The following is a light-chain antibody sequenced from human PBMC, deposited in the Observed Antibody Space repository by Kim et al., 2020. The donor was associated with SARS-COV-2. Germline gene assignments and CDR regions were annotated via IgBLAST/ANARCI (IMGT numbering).Light chain of an antibody. CDR1: QAVSNNF. J-gene: IGKJ1*01. V-gene: IGKV3-20*01. CDR3: QQYGGSPKT. Sequence: ESVLTQSPGTLSLSPGERATLSCRASQAVSNNFLAWYQQKPGQAPRLLIYGASSRATGIPDRFSGSGSGTDFTLTISRLEPEDFAVYYCQQYGGSPKTFGQGTKVEI. CDR2: GAS.